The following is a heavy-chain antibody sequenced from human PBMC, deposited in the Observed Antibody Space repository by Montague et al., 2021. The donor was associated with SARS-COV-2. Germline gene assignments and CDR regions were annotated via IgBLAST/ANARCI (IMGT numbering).Heavy chain of an antibody. CDR2: ISWNSERI. CDR3: AKDPGYTGYEGYFDS. V-gene: IGHV3-9*01. D-gene: IGHD5-12*01. J-gene: IGHJ4*02. CDR1: GFRFDYHA. Sequence: SLRLSCAASGFRFDYHAMQWVRQVPGKGLEWVSGISWNSERIGYADFVKGLFTISRDNTKNTLFLQMNSLRLEDSAFYYCAKDPGYTGYEGYFDSWGQGILVTVSS.